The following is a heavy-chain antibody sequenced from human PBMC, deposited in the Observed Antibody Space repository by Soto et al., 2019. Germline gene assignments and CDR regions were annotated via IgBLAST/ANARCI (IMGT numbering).Heavy chain of an antibody. J-gene: IGHJ4*02. CDR2: ISYSGNT. V-gene: IGHV4-31*03. CDR1: GGSISSGGYY. Sequence: PSETLSLTCTVSGGSISSGGYYWSWIRQHPGTGLEWIGYISYSGNTYFHPSLRNRVTISLDTSKNEFSLKLNSVTAADTAVYYCASRYIDMDSFDYWGQGTMVTVSS. D-gene: IGHD3-16*02. CDR3: ASRYIDMDSFDY.